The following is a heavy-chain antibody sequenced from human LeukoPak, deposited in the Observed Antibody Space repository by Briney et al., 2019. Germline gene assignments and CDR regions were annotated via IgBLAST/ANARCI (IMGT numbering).Heavy chain of an antibody. CDR2: IYHSGST. CDR3: ARGGRITGTTSLFDY. Sequence: SETLSLTCAVSGGSISSGNWWSWVRQPPGKGLEWIGEIYHSGSTNYNPSLKSRVTISVDTSKNQFSLKLSSVTAADTAVYYCARGGRITGTTSLFDYWGQGTLVTVSS. J-gene: IGHJ4*02. V-gene: IGHV4-4*02. D-gene: IGHD1-20*01. CDR1: GGSISSGNW.